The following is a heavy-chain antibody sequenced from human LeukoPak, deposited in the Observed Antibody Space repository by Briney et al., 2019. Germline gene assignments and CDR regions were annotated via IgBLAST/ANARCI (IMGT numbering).Heavy chain of an antibody. CDR1: GFSFDTYA. CDR2: IWHDGSHK. V-gene: IGHV3-33*01. CDR3: AREIFSSGSYPDF. D-gene: IGHD3-10*01. Sequence: GGSLRLSCAASGFSFDTYAMHWVRQAPGQGLEWVALIWHDGSHKFYSNSVRGQFTISRDNSKNTVYLQMNNLRPDDTAVYYCAREIFSSGSYPDFWGQGTLVTVSS. J-gene: IGHJ4*02.